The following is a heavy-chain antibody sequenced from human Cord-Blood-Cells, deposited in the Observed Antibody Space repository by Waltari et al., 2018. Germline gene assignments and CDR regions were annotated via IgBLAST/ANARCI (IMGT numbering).Heavy chain of an antibody. CDR2: IWYDGSNK. CDR3: AKGGASKLAFFDY. CDR1: GFTFSSYG. D-gene: IGHD1-1*01. Sequence: QVQLVESGGGVVQPGRSLRLSCAASGFTFSSYGMHWVRQAPGKGLEWVAVIWYDGSNKYYADSGKGRFTISRDNSKNTLYLQMNSLRAEDTAMYYCAKGGASKLAFFDYWGQGTLVTVSS. V-gene: IGHV3-30*18. J-gene: IGHJ4*02.